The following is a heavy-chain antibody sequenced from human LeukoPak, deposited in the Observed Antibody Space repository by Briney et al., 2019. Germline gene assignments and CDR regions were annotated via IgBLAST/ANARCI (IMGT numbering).Heavy chain of an antibody. CDR3: AKPQGGNRLDFPFDY. V-gene: IGHV3-23*01. CDR2: ISGSGGGT. Sequence: PGGSLRLSCAASGFTFSNYAMSWVRQAPGKGLEWVSAISGSGGGTYYADSVKGRFTISRDNSKNTLYLQMNSLRAEDAAVYYCAKPQGGNRLDFPFDYWGQGTLVTVSS. D-gene: IGHD4-23*01. CDR1: GFTFSNYA. J-gene: IGHJ4*02.